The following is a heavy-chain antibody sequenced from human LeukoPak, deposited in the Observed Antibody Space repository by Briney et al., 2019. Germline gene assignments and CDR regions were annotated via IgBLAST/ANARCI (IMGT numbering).Heavy chain of an antibody. CDR2: ISNNGGYT. CDR1: GFTFSSSA. CDR3: AKGRGYSSDRFFDY. V-gene: IGHV3-23*01. D-gene: IGHD6-19*01. J-gene: IGHJ4*02. Sequence: GGSLRLSCAASGFTFSSSAMSWVRQAPGKGLEWVSAISNNGGYTYYADSVQGRFTISRDNSKSTLCLQMNSLRAEDTAVYYCAKGRGYSSDRFFDYWGQGTLVTVSS.